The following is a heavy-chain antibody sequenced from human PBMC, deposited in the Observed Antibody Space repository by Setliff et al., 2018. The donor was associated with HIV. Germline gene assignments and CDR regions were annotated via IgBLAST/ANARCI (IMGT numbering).Heavy chain of an antibody. Sequence: ASVKVSCKASGYTFTSYDINGVRQATGQGLEWMGWMNPNSGNTGYAQKLQGRVTMTTDTSTSTAYMELRSLRSDDTAVYYCARANYDILTAFEGEWDYWGQGTLVTVSS. D-gene: IGHD3-9*01. CDR3: ARANYDILTAFEGEWDY. CDR1: GYTFTSYD. V-gene: IGHV1-8*02. J-gene: IGHJ4*02. CDR2: MNPNSGNT.